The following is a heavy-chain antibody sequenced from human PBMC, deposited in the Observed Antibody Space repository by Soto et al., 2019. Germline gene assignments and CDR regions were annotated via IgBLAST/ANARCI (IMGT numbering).Heavy chain of an antibody. CDR1: GFTFSSYE. D-gene: IGHD6-13*01. Sequence: GGSLRLSCAASGFTFSSYEMNWVRQAPGKGLEWVSYISSSGSTIYYADSVKGRFTISRDNAKNSLYLQMNSLRAEDTAVYYCASPGPYSSSWYYYYGMDVWGQGTTVTVSS. CDR3: ASPGPYSSSWYYYYGMDV. V-gene: IGHV3-48*03. CDR2: ISSSGSTI. J-gene: IGHJ6*02.